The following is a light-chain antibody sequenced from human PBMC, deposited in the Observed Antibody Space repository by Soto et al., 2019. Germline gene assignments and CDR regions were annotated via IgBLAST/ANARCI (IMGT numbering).Light chain of an antibody. J-gene: IGLJ3*02. CDR3: CSYAGSYIQV. V-gene: IGLV2-11*01. Sequence: QSALTQPRSVSGSPGQSVTISCMGTSTDVGFFNYVSWYQHHPGKAPKLIISNVSERPSGVPDRFSGSKSGNTASLTISGLQAEYEADYYCCSYAGSYIQVFGGGTKVTVL. CDR1: STDVGFFNY. CDR2: NVS.